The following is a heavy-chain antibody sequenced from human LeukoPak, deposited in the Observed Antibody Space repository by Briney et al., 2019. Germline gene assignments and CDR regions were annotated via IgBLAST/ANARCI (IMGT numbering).Heavy chain of an antibody. V-gene: IGHV3-21*04. CDR1: GFTFSSYS. D-gene: IGHD3-10*01. Sequence: GGSLRLSCAASGFTFSSYSMNWVRQAPGKGLEWVSSISSSSSYIYYADSVKGRFTISRDNAKNSLYLQMNSLRAEDTAVYYCAKGGFRGSGSYYYYYYYMDVWGKGTTVTVSS. CDR2: ISSSSSYI. J-gene: IGHJ6*03. CDR3: AKGGFRGSGSYYYYYYYMDV.